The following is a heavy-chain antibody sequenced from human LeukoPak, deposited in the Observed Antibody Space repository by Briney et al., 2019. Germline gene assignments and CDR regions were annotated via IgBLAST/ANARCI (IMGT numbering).Heavy chain of an antibody. CDR2: INSDGSST. Sequence: RINSDGSSTNYADFVKRRFTISRDNSKITLYLQMNSLRAEDTAFYYCAKDPHSSSRYYFDSWGQGTLVTVSS. J-gene: IGHJ4*02. CDR3: AKDPHSSSRYYFDS. D-gene: IGHD6-13*01. V-gene: IGHV3-74*01.